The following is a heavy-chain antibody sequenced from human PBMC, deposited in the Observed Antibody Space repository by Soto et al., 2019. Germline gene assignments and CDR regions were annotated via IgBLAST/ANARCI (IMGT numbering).Heavy chain of an antibody. V-gene: IGHV1-3*01. D-gene: IGHD2-2*01. CDR1: GYTYTNYG. CDR3: SYYIIVIPGANVLDY. Sequence: GASVKVSCKASGYTYTNYGMHWVRQAPGQRHERMGWINAGNGNTKYSQKFQGRITITRDTSASTAYMELSSLRSEDTAVYYCSYYIIVIPGANVLDYWGQGALVTVSS. J-gene: IGHJ4*02. CDR2: INAGNGNT.